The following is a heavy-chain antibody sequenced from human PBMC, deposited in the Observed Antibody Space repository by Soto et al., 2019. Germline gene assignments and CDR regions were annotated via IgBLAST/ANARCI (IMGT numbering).Heavy chain of an antibody. CDR2: ISYDGSNK. CDR1: GFTFSRYA. V-gene: IGHV3-30-3*01. CDR3: AKAMAGKWHPLDF. D-gene: IGHD6-19*01. Sequence: PGGSLRLSCAASGFTFSRYAMHWVRQAPGKGLEWVAVISYDGSNKYYADSVKGRFTISRDNSKNTLYLQMDSLRAEDTAVYYCAKAMAGKWHPLDFWGHGTRVTVSS. J-gene: IGHJ4*01.